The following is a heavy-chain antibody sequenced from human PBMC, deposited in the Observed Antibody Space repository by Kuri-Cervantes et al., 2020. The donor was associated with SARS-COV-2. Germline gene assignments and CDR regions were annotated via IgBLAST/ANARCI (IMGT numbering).Heavy chain of an antibody. D-gene: IGHD2-2*02. V-gene: IGHV3-23*01. CDR3: AKDGDIVVVPATISGGFDS. J-gene: IGHJ4*02. CDR1: GFTFSSYA. CDR2: ISGSGGST. Sequence: GGSLRLSCAASGFTFSSYAMSWVRQAPGKGLEWVSAISGSGGSTYYADSVKGRFTISRDNSKNTLYLQTNSLRAEDTAVYYCAKDGDIVVVPATISGGFDSWGQGTLVTVSS.